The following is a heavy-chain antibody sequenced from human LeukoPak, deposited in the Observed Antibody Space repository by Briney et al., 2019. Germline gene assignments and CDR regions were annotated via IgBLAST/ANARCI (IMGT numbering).Heavy chain of an antibody. J-gene: IGHJ3*02. CDR3: ARDVNIVLMVYAIRKNAFDI. V-gene: IGHV1-18*01. Sequence: EASVKVSCKASGYTFTSYGISWVRQAPGQGLEWMGWNSTYNGNTNYAQKLQGRVTMTTDTSTSTAYMELRSLRSDDTAVYYCARDVNIVLMVYAIRKNAFDIWGQGTMVTVSS. CDR1: GYTFTSYG. D-gene: IGHD2-8*01. CDR2: NSTYNGNT.